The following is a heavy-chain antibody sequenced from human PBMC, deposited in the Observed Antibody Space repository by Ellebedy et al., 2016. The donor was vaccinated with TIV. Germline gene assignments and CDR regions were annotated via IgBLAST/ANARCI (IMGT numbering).Heavy chain of an antibody. D-gene: IGHD2/OR15-2a*01. Sequence: GGSLRLXCAASGFTFSSHAMSWVRQAPGKGLEWVANIKQDGSEKYYVDSVKGRFTISRDNAKNSLYLQMNSLRAEDTAVYYCARVLYYLGNWFDPWGQGTLVTVSS. CDR2: IKQDGSEK. J-gene: IGHJ5*02. CDR1: GFTFSSHA. V-gene: IGHV3-7*03. CDR3: ARVLYYLGNWFDP.